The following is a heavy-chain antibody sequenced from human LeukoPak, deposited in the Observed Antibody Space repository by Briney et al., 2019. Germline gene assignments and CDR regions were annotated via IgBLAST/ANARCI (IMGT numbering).Heavy chain of an antibody. CDR2: IYYSGSA. V-gene: IGHV4-30-4*01. Sequence: SETLSFTCTVSGGSISSGDYYWSWIRQPPGKGLEWIGYIYYSGSAYYNPSLKSRVTISVDTSKNQFSLKLSSVTAADTAVYYCARIAYCGGDCYYFDYWGQGTLVTVSS. CDR1: GGSISSGDYY. D-gene: IGHD2-21*02. J-gene: IGHJ4*02. CDR3: ARIAYCGGDCYYFDY.